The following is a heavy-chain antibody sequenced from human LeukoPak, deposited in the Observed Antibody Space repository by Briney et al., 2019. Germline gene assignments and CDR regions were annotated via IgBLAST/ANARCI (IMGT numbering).Heavy chain of an antibody. CDR1: GGSISSGGYY. D-gene: IGHD3-22*01. CDR3: ARGGRDSSGEPDLQFDY. V-gene: IGHV4-31*03. J-gene: IGHJ4*01. Sequence: SETLSLTCNVSGGSISSGGYYWSWIRQHPGKGLEWIGYIYYSGSTYYNPSLKSRVTISVDTSKNQFSLKLSSVTAADTAVYYCARGGRDSSGEPDLQFDYWGQGTLVTVSS. CDR2: IYYSGST.